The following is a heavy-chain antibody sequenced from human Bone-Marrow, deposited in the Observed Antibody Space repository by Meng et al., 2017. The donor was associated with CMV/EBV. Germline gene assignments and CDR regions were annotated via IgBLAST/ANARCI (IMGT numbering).Heavy chain of an antibody. CDR3: ARDAGASPFDY. CDR1: GGSVSSGSYY. V-gene: IGHV4-61*01. CDR2: IYYSGST. Sequence: SETLSLTCTVSGGSVSSGSYYWSWIRQPPGKGLEWIGYIYYSGSTNYNPSLKSRVTISVDTSKNQFSLKLSSVTAADTAVYYCARDAGASPFDYWGQGKLVTVSS. D-gene: IGHD1-26*01. J-gene: IGHJ4*02.